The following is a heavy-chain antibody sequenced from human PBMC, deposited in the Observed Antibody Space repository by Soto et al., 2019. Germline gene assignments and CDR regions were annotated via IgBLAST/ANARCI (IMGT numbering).Heavy chain of an antibody. V-gene: IGHV5-51*01. CDR1: GYIFIDYW. Sequence: PGESLKTPCKASGYIFIDYWIGWVRQMPGKGLEWMGIVYPRDSDTRYSPSFQGQVTISADRSTGTAFLQWRSLKASDTALYYCARPPLPGYSIHFNSWGQGTLVTVSS. D-gene: IGHD2-15*01. CDR3: ARPPLPGYSIHFNS. CDR2: VYPRDSDT. J-gene: IGHJ4*02.